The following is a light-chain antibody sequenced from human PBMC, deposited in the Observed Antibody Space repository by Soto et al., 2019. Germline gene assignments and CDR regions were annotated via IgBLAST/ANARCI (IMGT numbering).Light chain of an antibody. CDR1: QGISRY. CDR2: AAS. V-gene: IGKV1-9*01. J-gene: IGKJ4*01. CDR3: QQLSTYPVA. Sequence: IQLTQSPSSLSASVGDSVTITCRASQGISRYLAWYQQKPGRAPKRLISAASTLQSGVPSRFRGRGAGTDCTLSISSLQPEDFATYYGQQLSTYPVAFGGGTTVDVK.